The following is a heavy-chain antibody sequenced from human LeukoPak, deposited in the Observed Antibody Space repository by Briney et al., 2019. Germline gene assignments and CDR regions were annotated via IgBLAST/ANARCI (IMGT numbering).Heavy chain of an antibody. CDR2: IWYDGSNK. CDR3: AREADCSGGSCYRGAFDI. Sequence: GGSLRLSWGASGXTFSTYGLQWVRQAPGKGLEWVAVIWYDGSNKYYADSVKGRFTISRDNSKNTLSLQMNSLRAEDTAVYYCAREADCSGGSCYRGAFDIWGQGTMVTVSS. V-gene: IGHV3-33*01. CDR1: GXTFSTYG. J-gene: IGHJ3*02. D-gene: IGHD2-15*01.